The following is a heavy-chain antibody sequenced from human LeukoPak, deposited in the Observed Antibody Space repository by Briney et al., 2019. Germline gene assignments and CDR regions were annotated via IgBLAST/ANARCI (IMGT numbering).Heavy chain of an antibody. Sequence: ASVKVSCKASGGTFSSYAISWVRQAPGQGLEWMGRIIPILGIANYAQKFQGRVTITADKSTSTAYMELSSLGSEDTAVYYCARDDYDILTGYYGWDYYYYGMDVWGQGTTVTVSS. CDR2: IIPILGIA. J-gene: IGHJ6*02. V-gene: IGHV1-69*04. CDR3: ARDDYDILTGYYGWDYYYYGMDV. D-gene: IGHD3-9*01. CDR1: GGTFSSYA.